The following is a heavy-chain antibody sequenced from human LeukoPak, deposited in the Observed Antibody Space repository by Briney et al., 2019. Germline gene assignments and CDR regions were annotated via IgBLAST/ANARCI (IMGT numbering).Heavy chain of an antibody. CDR1: GFTFSSYS. D-gene: IGHD6-19*01. CDR2: ISSSSSYI. Sequence: GVSLRLSCAASGFTFSSYSMNWVRQAPGKGLEWVSSISSSSSYIYYADSVKGRFTISRDNAKNSLYLQMNSLRAEDTAVYYCARARAVAGPFDYWGQGTLVTVSS. J-gene: IGHJ4*02. V-gene: IGHV3-21*01. CDR3: ARARAVAGPFDY.